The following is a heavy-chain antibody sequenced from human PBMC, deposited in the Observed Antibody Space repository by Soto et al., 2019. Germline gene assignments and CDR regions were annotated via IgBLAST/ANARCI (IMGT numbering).Heavy chain of an antibody. D-gene: IGHD3-10*01. Sequence: QVQLVQSGAEVKKPGASVKVSCKASGYTFTSYGVSWVRQAPGQGLEWMGWIRGYNGNTNYAQKLQGRVTMTTNTSTSTAYMERRSLRSDATAVYYYARAGKYFYGSTRPYYYGKDVWGQGITVTVSS. V-gene: IGHV1-18*04. CDR3: ARAGKYFYGSTRPYYYGKDV. J-gene: IGHJ6*02. CDR1: GYTFTSYG. CDR2: IRGYNGNT.